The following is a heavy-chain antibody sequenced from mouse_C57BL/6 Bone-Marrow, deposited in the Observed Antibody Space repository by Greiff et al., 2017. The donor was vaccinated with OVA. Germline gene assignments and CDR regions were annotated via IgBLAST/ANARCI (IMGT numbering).Heavy chain of an antibody. CDR1: GYTFTSYW. CDR3: ARYDPYYFDY. V-gene: IGHV1-55*01. D-gene: IGHD2-3*01. J-gene: IGHJ2*01. CDR2: IYPGSGST. Sequence: QVHVKQSGAELVKPGASVKMSCKASGYTFTSYWITWVKQRPGQGLEWIGDIYPGSGSTNYNEKFKSKATLTVDKSSSTAYTQLSSLTSEDSAVYYCARYDPYYFDYWGQGTTLTVSS.